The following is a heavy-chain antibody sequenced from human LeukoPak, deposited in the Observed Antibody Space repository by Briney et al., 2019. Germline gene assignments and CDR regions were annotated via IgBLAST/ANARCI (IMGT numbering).Heavy chain of an antibody. V-gene: IGHV4-39*07. CDR2: IYHSGST. CDR1: GGSISSSSYY. D-gene: IGHD2-15*01. J-gene: IGHJ5*02. CDR3: ARDRSGVYH. Sequence: PSETLSLTCTVSGGSISSSSYYWGWIRQPPGKGLEWIGSIYHSGSTYYNPSLKSRVTISVDTSKNQFSLKLSSVTAADTAVYYCARDRSGVYHWGQGTLVTVSS.